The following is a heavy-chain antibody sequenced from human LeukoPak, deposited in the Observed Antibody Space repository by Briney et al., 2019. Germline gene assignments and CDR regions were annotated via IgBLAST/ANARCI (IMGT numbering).Heavy chain of an antibody. CDR1: GYTFTSYY. CDR3: ATRSGWYEEVWFDP. CDR2: INPSGGST. Sequence: GASVKVSCKASGYTFTSYYMHWVRQAPGQGLEWMGIINPSGGSTSYAQKFQGRVTMTADTSTDTAYMELSSLRSEDTAVYYCATRSGWYEEVWFDPWGQGTLVTVSS. V-gene: IGHV1-46*01. D-gene: IGHD6-19*01. J-gene: IGHJ5*02.